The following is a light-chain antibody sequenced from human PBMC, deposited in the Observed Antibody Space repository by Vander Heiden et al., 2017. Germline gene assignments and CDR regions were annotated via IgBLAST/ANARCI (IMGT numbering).Light chain of an antibody. Sequence: DIQMTQSPSSLSASVGDRVTITCRASQNITTYLNWYQHKPGKAPNLLIYAASSLQSGVPSRFSGGGSGTDFTLTISSLQPEDFATYYCQQSYTTPRTFGQGTKVEIK. CDR3: QQSYTTPRT. CDR1: QNITTY. V-gene: IGKV1-39*01. CDR2: AAS. J-gene: IGKJ1*01.